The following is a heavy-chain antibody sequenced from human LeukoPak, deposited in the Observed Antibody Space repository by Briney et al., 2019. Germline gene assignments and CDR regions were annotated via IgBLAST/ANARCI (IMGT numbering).Heavy chain of an antibody. V-gene: IGHV3-23*01. CDR1: GFTFATYA. J-gene: IGHJ4*02. CDR2: ISGSGHST. CDR3: AKVWFGELLHFDF. D-gene: IGHD3-10*01. Sequence: PGGSLRLSCAASGFTFATYAMSWVRQAPGKGLEWVSTISGSGHSTYYADSVKGRFIVSRDNSENTLYLRMNSLSADDTAVYYCAKVWFGELLHFDFWGEGTLVTVSS.